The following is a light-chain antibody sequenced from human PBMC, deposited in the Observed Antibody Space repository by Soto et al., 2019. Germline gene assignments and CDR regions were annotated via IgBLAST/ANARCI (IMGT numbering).Light chain of an antibody. Sequence: QSVLTQPPSVSRSPGQSVTISCTGTSSDVGSYNRVSWYQQPPGTAPKLMIYEVSNRPSGVPDRFSGSKSGDTASLTISGLQAEDEADYYCSSYTSSSTYVFGTGNKVTVL. V-gene: IGLV2-18*02. CDR2: EVS. CDR3: SSYTSSSTYV. CDR1: SSDVGSYNR. J-gene: IGLJ1*01.